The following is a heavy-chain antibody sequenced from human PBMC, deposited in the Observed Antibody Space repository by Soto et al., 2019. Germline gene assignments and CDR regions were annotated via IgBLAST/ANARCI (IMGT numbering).Heavy chain of an antibody. D-gene: IGHD1-26*01. CDR3: ARQVVGAKGDYYYGMDV. CDR2: IYPDDSDT. V-gene: IGHV5-51*01. J-gene: IGHJ6*02. CDR1: GYSFTSYW. Sequence: PGESLKISCKGSGYSFTSYWIYWMRQMPGKGLECVGIIYPDDSDTRYSPSFQGQVTISADKSISTAYLQWSSLKASDTAMYYCARQVVGAKGDYYYGMDVWGQGTTVTVSS.